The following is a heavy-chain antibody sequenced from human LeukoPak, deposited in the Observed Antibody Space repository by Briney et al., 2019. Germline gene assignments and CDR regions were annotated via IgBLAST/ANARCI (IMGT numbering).Heavy chain of an antibody. Sequence: ASVKVSCKASGYTFTSYGISWVRQAPGQGLEWMGWISAYNGNTNYAQKLQGRVTMTTDTSTSTAYMELSSLRSEDTAVYYCARGSMLGATSTPQFDYWGQGTLVTVSS. J-gene: IGHJ4*02. V-gene: IGHV1-18*01. CDR1: GYTFTSYG. CDR3: ARGSMLGATSTPQFDY. D-gene: IGHD1-26*01. CDR2: ISAYNGNT.